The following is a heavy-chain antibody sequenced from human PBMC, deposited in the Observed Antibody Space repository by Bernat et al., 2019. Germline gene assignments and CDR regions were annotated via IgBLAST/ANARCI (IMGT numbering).Heavy chain of an antibody. V-gene: IGHV3-43*02. Sequence: EVQLVESGGGVVQPGGSLRLSCAASGFTFDDYAMHWVRQAPGKGLEWVSLISGDGGSTYYADSVKGRFTISRDNSKNSLYLQMNSLRTEDTALYYCAKAPPLRYFGWPPYYFDYWGQGTLVTVSS. D-gene: IGHD3-9*01. CDR1: GFTFDDYA. J-gene: IGHJ4*02. CDR3: AKAPPLRYFGWPPYYFDY. CDR2: ISGDGGST.